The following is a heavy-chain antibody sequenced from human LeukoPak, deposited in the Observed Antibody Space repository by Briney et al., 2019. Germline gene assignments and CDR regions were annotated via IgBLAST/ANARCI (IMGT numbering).Heavy chain of an antibody. CDR3: ARQTGSGLFILP. J-gene: IGHJ4*02. CDR1: GGSISSYY. CDR2: ISYSGST. D-gene: IGHD3/OR15-3a*01. V-gene: IGHV4-59*08. Sequence: SETLSLTCTVSGGSISSYYWSWIRQPPGKGLEWIAYISYSGSTNYDPSLKSRVTISVDTSKNQFSLRLTSVTAADTAVYYCARQTGSGLFILPGGQGTLVTVSS.